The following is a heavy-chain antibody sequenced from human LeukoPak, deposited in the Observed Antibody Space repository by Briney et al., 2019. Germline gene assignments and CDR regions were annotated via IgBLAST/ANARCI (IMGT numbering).Heavy chain of an antibody. CDR3: VAGTAMVMDWFDP. Sequence: SETLSLTCTVSGGSISSSSYYWGWIRQPPGKGLEWIGSIYYSGSTYYNPSLKSRVTISVDTSKNQFSLKLSSVTAADTAVYYCVAGTAMVMDWFDPWGQGTLVTVS. CDR1: GGSISSSSYY. D-gene: IGHD5-18*01. J-gene: IGHJ5*02. CDR2: IYYSGST. V-gene: IGHV4-39*01.